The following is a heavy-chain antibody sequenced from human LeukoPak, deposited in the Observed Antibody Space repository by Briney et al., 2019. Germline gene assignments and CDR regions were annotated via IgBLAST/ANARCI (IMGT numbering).Heavy chain of an antibody. CDR2: ISYSGST. D-gene: IGHD6-19*01. CDR3: VRRLAVTGKYYFDY. V-gene: IGHV4-59*01. J-gene: IGHJ4*02. Sequence: SETLSLTCTVSGGSISTYYWSWIRHPPGKGLEWIGYISYSGSTDYNPSLESRVTISIDTSKAQFSLKLSSVTAADTAVYYCVRRLAVTGKYYFDYWGQGTLVTVSS. CDR1: GGSISTYY.